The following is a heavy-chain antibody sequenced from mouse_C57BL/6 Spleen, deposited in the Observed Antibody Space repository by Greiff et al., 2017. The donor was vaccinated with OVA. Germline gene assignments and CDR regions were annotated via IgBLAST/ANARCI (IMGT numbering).Heavy chain of an antibody. CDR2: ISSGSSTI. J-gene: IGHJ1*03. Sequence: EVHLVESGGGLVKPGGSLKLSCAASGFTFSDYGMHWVRQAPETGLEWVAYISSGSSTIYYADTVKGRFTISRDNAKNTLFLQMTSLRSEDTAMYYCARRFITTVVRYWYFDVWGTGTTVTVSS. V-gene: IGHV5-17*01. CDR3: ARRFITTVVRYWYFDV. D-gene: IGHD1-1*01. CDR1: GFTFSDYG.